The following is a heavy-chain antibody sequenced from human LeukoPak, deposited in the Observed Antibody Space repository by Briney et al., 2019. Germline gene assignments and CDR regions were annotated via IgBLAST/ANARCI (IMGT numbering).Heavy chain of an antibody. CDR3: ARQGDY. CDR2: IYYSGST. J-gene: IGHJ4*02. CDR1: GGSISSYY. Sequence: SETLSLTCTVSGGSISSYYWSWIRQPPGKGLEWIGYIYYSGSTNYNPSLKSRVTISVDTSKNQFSLKLSSVTAADTAVYYCARQGDYWGQGTLVTVSS. V-gene: IGHV4-59*08.